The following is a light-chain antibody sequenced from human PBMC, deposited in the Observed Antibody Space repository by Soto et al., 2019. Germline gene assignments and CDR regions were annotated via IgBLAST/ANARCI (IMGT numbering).Light chain of an antibody. V-gene: IGKV3-11*01. J-gene: IGKJ2*01. CDR3: QHYGTSLYT. CDR1: QSVGSS. Sequence: EIVLTQSPATLSLSPGERASLSCRASQSVGSSLAWYQHKPGQAPRLLIYDVSNRATGIPARFSGSGSGTDFTLTISSLEPEDFAVYYCQHYGTSLYTFGQGTKLEIK. CDR2: DVS.